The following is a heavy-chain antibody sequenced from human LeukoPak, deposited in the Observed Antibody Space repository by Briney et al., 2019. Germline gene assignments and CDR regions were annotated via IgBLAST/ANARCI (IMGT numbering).Heavy chain of an antibody. Sequence: GGSLRLSCAASGFTFSSYCMHWVRQAPGKGLEWVAFIRYDGSNKYYADSVKGRFTISRDNSKNTLYLQMNSLKTEDTAVYHCTPGDYGNYFYDMDVWGQGTTVTVSS. CDR3: TPGDYGNYFYDMDV. J-gene: IGHJ6*02. V-gene: IGHV3-30*02. D-gene: IGHD4-17*01. CDR1: GFTFSSYC. CDR2: IRYDGSNK.